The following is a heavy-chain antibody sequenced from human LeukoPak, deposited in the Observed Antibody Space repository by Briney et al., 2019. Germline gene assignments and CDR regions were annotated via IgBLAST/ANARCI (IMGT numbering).Heavy chain of an antibody. J-gene: IGHJ1*01. CDR1: GYTFTGYY. Sequence: AASVKVSCKASGYTFTGYYMHWVRQAPGQGLEWMGWINPNSGGTNYAQKFQGRVTMTRDTSISTAYMELSRLRSDDTAVYYCAPLVGDGYNLVFQHWGQGTLVTVSS. V-gene: IGHV1-2*02. CDR3: APLVGDGYNLVFQH. CDR2: INPNSGGT. D-gene: IGHD5-24*01.